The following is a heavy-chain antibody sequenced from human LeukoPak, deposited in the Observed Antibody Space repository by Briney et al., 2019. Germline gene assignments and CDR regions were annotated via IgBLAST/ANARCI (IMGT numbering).Heavy chain of an antibody. Sequence: PGESLRLSCAASGFTFDDYAMHWVRPAPGKGLEWVSLISGDGRDTHYGDYVEGRFTISRDNSKNSVYLQMNNLRTEDTALYYCGKDRVMAYQDTADSFDICGQGTMVTVFS. D-gene: IGHD2-21*01. CDR1: GFTFDDYA. CDR3: GKDRVMAYQDTADSFDI. CDR2: ISGDGRDT. J-gene: IGHJ3*02. V-gene: IGHV3-43*02.